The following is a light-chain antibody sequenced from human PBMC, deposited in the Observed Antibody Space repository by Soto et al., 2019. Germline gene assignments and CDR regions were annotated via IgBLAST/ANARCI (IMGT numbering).Light chain of an antibody. V-gene: IGLV6-57*04. CDR2: EDT. J-gene: IGLJ3*02. Sequence: NFMLTQPHSVSESPGKTVTISCTRSSGSVGSYYVQWYQQRPGSAPTTVIYEDTKRPSGVPDRFSGFIDSSSNSASLTISGLRTEDEADYYCQSCDGSKQVVGGGTTLTVL. CDR3: QSCDGSKQV. CDR1: SGSVGSYY.